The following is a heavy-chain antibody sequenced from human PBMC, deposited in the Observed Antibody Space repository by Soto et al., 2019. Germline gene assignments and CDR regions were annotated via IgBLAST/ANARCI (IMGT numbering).Heavy chain of an antibody. D-gene: IGHD6-19*01. J-gene: IGHJ6*03. CDR1: GFTVSSNY. V-gene: IGHV3-53*04. Sequence: EVQLVESGGGLVQPGGSLRLSCAASGFTVSSNYTSWVRQAPGKGLEWVSVIYSGGSTYYADSVKGRFTISRHNSKNTLYLQMNSLRAEDTAVYYCARESPSSGWYDYYYYMDVWGKGTTVTVSS. CDR2: IYSGGST. CDR3: ARESPSSGWYDYYYYMDV.